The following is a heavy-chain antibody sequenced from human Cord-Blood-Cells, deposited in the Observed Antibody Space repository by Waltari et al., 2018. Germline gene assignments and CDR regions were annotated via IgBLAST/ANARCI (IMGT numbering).Heavy chain of an antibody. CDR2: IYSGGST. CDR3: ARDRSGYDGGMP. Sequence: EAQLVVFGGRLIQPGASLGLSGGGSGLTVSSKYMSRVRQAPGKGVEWVSVIYSGGSTYYADSVKGRFTISRDNSKNTLYLQMSSLRAEDTAVYYCARDRSGYDGGMPWGQGTLVTVSS. J-gene: IGHJ4*02. CDR1: GLTVSSKY. V-gene: IGHV3-53*01. D-gene: IGHD5-12*01.